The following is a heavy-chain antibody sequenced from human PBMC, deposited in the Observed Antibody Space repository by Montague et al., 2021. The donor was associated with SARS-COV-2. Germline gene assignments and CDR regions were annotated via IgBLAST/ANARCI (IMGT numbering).Heavy chain of an antibody. D-gene: IGHD1-26*01. CDR2: IECSGST. Sequence: SETLSLTCTVSGDSLSFYFWTWIRQPPGRGLEWIGYIECSGSTNYNPSLKSRLTMSLDMSSNQFSLKLSSVTAADTAVYYSWGGVGAPYYYYGMDVWGQGTTVTVSS. CDR1: GDSLSFYF. V-gene: IGHV4-4*09. J-gene: IGHJ6*02. CDR3: WGGVGAPYYYYGMDV.